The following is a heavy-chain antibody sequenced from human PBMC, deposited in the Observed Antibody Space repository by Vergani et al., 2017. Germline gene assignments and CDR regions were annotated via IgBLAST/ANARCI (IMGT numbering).Heavy chain of an antibody. V-gene: IGHV3-23*01. Sequence: EVQLLESGGGLVQPGGSLRLSCAASGFTFSSYAMSWVRQAPGKGLEWVSAISGSGGSTDYADSVKGRFTISRDNSKNTLYLQMNSLRAEDTAVYYCAKDDYSNYELSDYWGQGTLVTVSS. D-gene: IGHD4-11*01. CDR2: ISGSGGST. CDR3: AKDDYSNYELSDY. CDR1: GFTFSSYA. J-gene: IGHJ4*02.